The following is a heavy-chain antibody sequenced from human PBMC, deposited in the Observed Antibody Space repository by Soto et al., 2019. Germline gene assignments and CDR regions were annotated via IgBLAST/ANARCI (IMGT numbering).Heavy chain of an antibody. D-gene: IGHD2-21*02. Sequence: QITLKESGPTLVKPTQTLTLTCTFSGFSLNTGGLAVGWIRQPPGKALEWLALIYWDNDKRYSPSLRSRLAITQDTSKHQVVLTMTNRDPVDAATYYCVHSRCGGDCLQSYSSHYYYGMDVWGQGTTVTVSS. V-gene: IGHV2-5*02. J-gene: IGHJ6*02. CDR2: IYWDNDK. CDR1: GFSLNTGGLA. CDR3: VHSRCGGDCLQSYSSHYYYGMDV.